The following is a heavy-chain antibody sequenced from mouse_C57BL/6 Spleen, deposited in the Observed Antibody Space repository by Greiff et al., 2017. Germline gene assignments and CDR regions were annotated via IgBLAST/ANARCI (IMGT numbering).Heavy chain of an antibody. J-gene: IGHJ1*03. V-gene: IGHV1-22*01. D-gene: IGHD4-1*01. Sequence: EVQLQPSGPELVKPGASVKMSCQASGYTFTDYNMHWVKQSHGKSLEWIGYINPNNGGTSYNQKFKGKATLTVNKSSSTAYMELRSLTSEDSAVYYCNWAYWYFDVWGTGTTVTVSS. CDR1: GYTFTDYN. CDR2: INPNNGGT. CDR3: NWAYWYFDV.